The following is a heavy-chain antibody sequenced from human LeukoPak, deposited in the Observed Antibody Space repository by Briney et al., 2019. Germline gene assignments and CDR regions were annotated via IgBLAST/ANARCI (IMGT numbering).Heavy chain of an antibody. CDR3: AKVPPLPDY. V-gene: IGHV3-7*03. J-gene: IGHJ4*02. CDR2: IEQDGSQK. Sequence: GGSLRLSCAASGFTFSTYWMTWVRQAPGKGLEWVTHIEQDGSQKSYVDSVKGRFTISRDNAKNSLYLQMSSLRDEDTAVYYCAKVPPLPDYWGQGTLVTVSS. CDR1: GFTFSTYW.